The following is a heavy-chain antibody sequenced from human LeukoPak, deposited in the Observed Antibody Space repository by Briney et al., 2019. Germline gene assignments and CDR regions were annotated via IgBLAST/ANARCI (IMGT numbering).Heavy chain of an antibody. Sequence: ASVKVSCKASGYTFTSYGISWVRQAPGQGLEWMGWISTYNGNTNYAQKLQGRVTMTTDTSTSTAYMELRSLRSDDTAVYYCARYSSGWPAVDYWGQGTLVTVSS. D-gene: IGHD6-19*01. V-gene: IGHV1-18*01. CDR3: ARYSSGWPAVDY. CDR1: GYTFTSYG. J-gene: IGHJ4*02. CDR2: ISTYNGNT.